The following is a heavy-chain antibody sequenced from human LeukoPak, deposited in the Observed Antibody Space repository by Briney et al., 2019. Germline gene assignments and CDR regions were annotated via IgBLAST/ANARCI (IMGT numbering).Heavy chain of an antibody. J-gene: IGHJ4*02. D-gene: IGHD3-10*01. Sequence: GGSLRLSCAASGFTFTSYAMSWIRQAPGKGLEWVSAISGGGENTYYADSVKGRFTISRDNSKNTLYLQMNSLGAEDTAVYYCARDRGVRYLDSWGQGTLVTVSS. CDR3: ARDRGVRYLDS. CDR2: ISGGGENT. CDR1: GFTFTSYA. V-gene: IGHV3-23*01.